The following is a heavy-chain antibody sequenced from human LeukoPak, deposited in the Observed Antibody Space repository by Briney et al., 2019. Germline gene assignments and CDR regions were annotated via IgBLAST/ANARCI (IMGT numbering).Heavy chain of an antibody. CDR1: GFGFSNAW. CDR2: IKIKIDGGTT. CDR3: TTLWGGGPDY. J-gene: IGHJ4*02. D-gene: IGHD3-16*01. V-gene: IGHV3-15*01. Sequence: GGPLRLSCAASGFGFSNAWMSWVRQAPGKGLEYIGRIKIKIDGGTTEYAAPVKGRVAISRYDSKDTLYLEMNSLKAEDTAVYHCTTLWGGGPDYWGQGTLVTVSS.